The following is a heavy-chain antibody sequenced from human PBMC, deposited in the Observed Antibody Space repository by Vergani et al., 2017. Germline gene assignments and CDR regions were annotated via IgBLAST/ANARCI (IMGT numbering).Heavy chain of an antibody. CDR2: IHQYGST. CDR1: GGSISSENW. V-gene: IGHV4-4*03. Sequence: QMQLQESGPGLVKPPGTLSLICAVSGGSISSENWWSWVRQSPGKGLEWIGEIHQYGSTNYNPSLKSRVTISVDTSKNQFSLKLSSVTAADTAVYYCARHLAYCGGDCYPYYYGMDVWGQGTTVTVSS. D-gene: IGHD2-21*02. J-gene: IGHJ6*02. CDR3: ARHLAYCGGDCYPYYYGMDV.